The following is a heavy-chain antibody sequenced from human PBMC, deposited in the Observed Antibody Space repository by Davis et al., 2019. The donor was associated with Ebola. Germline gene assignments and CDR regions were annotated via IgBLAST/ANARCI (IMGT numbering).Heavy chain of an antibody. CDR3: ARGGSYHMDV. CDR1: GFTFSSYA. V-gene: IGHV3-23*01. Sequence: GESLKISCAASGFTFSSYAMSWVRQAPGKGLEWVSAISGGGGGTHYADSVKGRFTISRDNAKNTLYLQMNSLGAEDTAVYYCARGGSYHMDVWGKGTTVTVSS. CDR2: ISGGGGGT. J-gene: IGHJ6*03. D-gene: IGHD1-26*01.